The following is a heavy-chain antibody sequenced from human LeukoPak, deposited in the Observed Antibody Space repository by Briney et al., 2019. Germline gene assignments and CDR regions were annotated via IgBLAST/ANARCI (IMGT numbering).Heavy chain of an antibody. V-gene: IGHV3-23*01. CDR2: ISGNGGST. CDR1: GSTFSIYA. CDR3: AKGNGYCSSTICSYYYYMDV. J-gene: IGHJ6*03. Sequence: QSGGSPRLSCAASGSTFSIYAMTWARHAPGKGLEWGSAISGNGGSTYYADSVKGRFTISRDNPKNTLYLQMNSLRAEDTAVYYCAKGNGYCSSTICSYYYYMDVWGKGTTVTVSS. D-gene: IGHD2-2*03.